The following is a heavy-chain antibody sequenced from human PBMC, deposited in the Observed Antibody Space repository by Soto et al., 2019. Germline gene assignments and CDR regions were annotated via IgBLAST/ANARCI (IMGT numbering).Heavy chain of an antibody. CDR1: GGSISSNYYY. D-gene: IGHD1-26*01. Sequence: QLQLQESGPGLVKPSETLSLTCTVSGGSISSNYYYWGWIRQPPGKGLEWIGSIYYSGSTYYNPSLKSRATXSXDXXKNQFSLKLSSVTAADTAVYYCARPSGSYLYYFDYWGQGTLVTVSS. CDR3: ARPSGSYLYYFDY. V-gene: IGHV4-39*01. J-gene: IGHJ4*02. CDR2: IYYSGST.